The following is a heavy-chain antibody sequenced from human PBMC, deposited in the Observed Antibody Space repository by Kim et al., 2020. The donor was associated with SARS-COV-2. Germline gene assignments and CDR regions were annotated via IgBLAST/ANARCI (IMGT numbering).Heavy chain of an antibody. Sequence: GGSLRLSCVASGFSVSSDWMTWVRQAPGKGLEWVASLEENGSERYNVDAAKGRFGISRDDAKNSLHLQMNSLRVEDTAVYFCARAARPDAFDIWGQGTLVTVSS. CDR1: GFSVSSDW. J-gene: IGHJ3*02. CDR3: ARAARPDAFDI. CDR2: LEENGSER. V-gene: IGHV3-7*05.